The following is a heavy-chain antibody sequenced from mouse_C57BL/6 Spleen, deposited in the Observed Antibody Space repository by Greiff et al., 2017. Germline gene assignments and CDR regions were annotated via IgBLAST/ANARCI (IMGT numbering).Heavy chain of an antibody. CDR1: GYTFTSYW. CDR2: IHPNSGST. J-gene: IGHJ2*01. V-gene: IGHV1-64*01. D-gene: IGHD1-2*01. Sequence: QVQLQQPGAELVKPGASVKLSCKASGYTFTSYWMHWVKQRPGQGLEWIGMIHPNSGSTNYNEKFKSKATLTVDKSSSTAYMQLSSLTSEDSAVYYCARSENLFYGSDYWGQGTTLTVSS. CDR3: ARSENLFYGSDY.